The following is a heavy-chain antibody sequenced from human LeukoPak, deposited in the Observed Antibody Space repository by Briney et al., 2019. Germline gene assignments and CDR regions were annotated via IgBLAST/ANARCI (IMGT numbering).Heavy chain of an antibody. V-gene: IGHV4-34*01. CDR3: AREDVEMATLRAFDI. CDR1: GGSFSGYY. J-gene: IGHJ3*02. D-gene: IGHD5-24*01. Sequence: SETLSLTCAVYGGSFSGYYWSWIRQPPGKGLEWIGEINHSGSTNYNPSLKSRATISVDTSKNQFSLKLSSVTAADTAVYYCAREDVEMATLRAFDIWGQGTMVTVSS. CDR2: INHSGST.